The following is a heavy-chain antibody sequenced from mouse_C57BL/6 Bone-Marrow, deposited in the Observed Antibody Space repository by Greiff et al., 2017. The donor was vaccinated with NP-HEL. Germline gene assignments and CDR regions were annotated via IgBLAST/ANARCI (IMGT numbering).Heavy chain of an antibody. CDR2: ILPGRGST. V-gene: IGHV1-9*01. CDR3: ARELRRDFDY. Sequence: VQLQQSGAELMKPGASVKLSCKATGYTFTGYWIEWVKQRPGHGLEWIGEILPGRGSTNYNEKFKGKATFTADTSSNTAYMQLSSLTTEDSAIYYCARELRRDFDYWGQGTTLTVSS. CDR1: GYTFTGYW. J-gene: IGHJ2*01. D-gene: IGHD1-2*01.